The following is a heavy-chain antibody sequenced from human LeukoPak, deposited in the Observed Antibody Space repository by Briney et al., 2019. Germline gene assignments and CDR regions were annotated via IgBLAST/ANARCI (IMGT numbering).Heavy chain of an antibody. CDR2: ISYDGSNK. V-gene: IGHV3-30*18. D-gene: IGHD1-1*01. J-gene: IGHJ4*02. CDR1: GFTFSTYG. CDR3: VKDAEAWSPRRQIHIDD. Sequence: GGSLRLSCAGSGFTFSTYGIHWVRQAPGKGLEWVAVISYDGSNKHYAGSVKGRFTISRDTSKNTLYLQMNSLRPEDTAVYYCVKDAEAWSPRRQIHIDDWGQGTLVTVSS.